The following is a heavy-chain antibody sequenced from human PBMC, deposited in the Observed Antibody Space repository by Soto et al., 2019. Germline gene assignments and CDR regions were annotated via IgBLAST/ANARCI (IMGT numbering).Heavy chain of an antibody. CDR2: ISSSGSTI. CDR3: ARDTIFGVGTFYMDV. J-gene: IGHJ6*03. D-gene: IGHD3-3*01. CDR1: GFTFSDYY. V-gene: IGHV3-11*01. Sequence: GGSLRLSCAASGFTFSDYYMSWIRQAPGKGLEWVSYISSSGSTIYYADSVKGRFTISRDNAKNSPYLQMNSLRAEDTAVYYCARDTIFGVGTFYMDVWGKGTTVTVSS.